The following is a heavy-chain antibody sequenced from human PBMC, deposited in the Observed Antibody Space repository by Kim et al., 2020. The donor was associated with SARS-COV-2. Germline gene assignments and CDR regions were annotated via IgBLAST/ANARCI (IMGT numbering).Heavy chain of an antibody. CDR3: AKRAGGAGYFEY. CDR2: IGSGGVYT. D-gene: IGHD3-10*01. CDR1: GVTFNTNP. Sequence: GGSLRLSCAASGVTFNTNPMSWVRQAPGKGLEWVSSIGSGGVYTYYADSVKSRFTISRDNSKNTLYLEMNSLRAEDTALYYCAKRAGGAGYFEYRGQGTLVTVSS. V-gene: IGHV3-23*01. J-gene: IGHJ4*02.